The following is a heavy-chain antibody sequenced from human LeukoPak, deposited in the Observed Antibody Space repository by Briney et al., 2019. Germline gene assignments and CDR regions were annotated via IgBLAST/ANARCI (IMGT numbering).Heavy chain of an antibody. D-gene: IGHD2-8*01. CDR1: GFIFRGHG. V-gene: IGHV3-33*01. Sequence: GTSLRLSCAASGFIFRGHGMYWVRQAAGKGLEWVTNIWSDGRNKYYADSVKGRFTISRDNSKNMLYLQMDSLRAEDTAVYYCVREGVASVGYGTDVWGQGTTVTVSS. CDR2: IWSDGRNK. CDR3: VREGVASVGYGTDV. J-gene: IGHJ6*02.